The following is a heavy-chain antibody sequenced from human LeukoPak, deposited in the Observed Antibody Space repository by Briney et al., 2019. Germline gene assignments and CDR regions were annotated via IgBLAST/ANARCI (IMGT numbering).Heavy chain of an antibody. CDR1: GFTFSSYW. J-gene: IGHJ3*02. D-gene: IGHD3-22*01. CDR3: ARLYYYDSSGFYPPPAAFDI. V-gene: IGHV3-7*01. CDR2: IKQDGSET. Sequence: GGSLRLSCAASGFTFSSYWMSWVRQAPGKVLEWVANIKQDGSETYYVDSVKGRFTISRDNGKNSQYLQMNSLRAEDTAVYYCARLYYYDSSGFYPPPAAFDIWGQGTMVTVSS.